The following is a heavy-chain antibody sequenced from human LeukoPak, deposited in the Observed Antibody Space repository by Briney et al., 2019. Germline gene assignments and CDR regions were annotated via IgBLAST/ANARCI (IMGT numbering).Heavy chain of an antibody. V-gene: IGHV3-21*01. J-gene: IGHJ4*02. Sequence: GGSLRLSCAASGFTFSSYSMNWVRQAPGKGLEWVSSISSSSSYIYYADSVKGRFTISRDNAKNSLYLQMDSLRAEDTAVYYCETRWCSGGSCLFDYWGQGTLVTVSS. CDR3: ETRWCSGGSCLFDY. D-gene: IGHD2-15*01. CDR1: GFTFSSYS. CDR2: ISSSSSYI.